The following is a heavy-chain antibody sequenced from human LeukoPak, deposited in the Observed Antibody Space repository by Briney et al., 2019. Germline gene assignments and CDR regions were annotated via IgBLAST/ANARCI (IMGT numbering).Heavy chain of an antibody. D-gene: IGHD6-13*01. CDR3: ARVGGSSRFPFDY. J-gene: IGHJ4*02. Sequence: GGSLRLSCAASGFTLSSYEMNWVRQAPGKGLEWVSYISSSGSTIYYADSVKGRFTISRDNAKNSLYLQMNSLRAEDTAVYYCARVGGSSRFPFDYWGQGTLVTVSS. V-gene: IGHV3-48*03. CDR2: ISSSGSTI. CDR1: GFTLSSYE.